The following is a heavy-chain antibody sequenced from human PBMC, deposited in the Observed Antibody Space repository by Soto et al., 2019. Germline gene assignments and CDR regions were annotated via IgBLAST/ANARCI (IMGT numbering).Heavy chain of an antibody. D-gene: IGHD3-9*01. Sequence: SETLSLTCTVSGGSISSGGYYWSWIRQHPGKGLEWIGYIYYSGSTYYNPSLKSRVTISVDTSKNQFSLKLSSVTAADTAVYYCARAGYDILTGSLHFDYWGQGTLVTAPQ. J-gene: IGHJ4*02. CDR1: GGSISSGGYY. CDR2: IYYSGST. CDR3: ARAGYDILTGSLHFDY. V-gene: IGHV4-31*03.